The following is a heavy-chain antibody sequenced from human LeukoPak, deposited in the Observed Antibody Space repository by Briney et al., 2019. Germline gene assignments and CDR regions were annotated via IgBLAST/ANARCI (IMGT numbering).Heavy chain of an antibody. CDR1: GGSISSSSYY. D-gene: IGHD3-22*01. J-gene: IGHJ3*02. CDR2: IYYSGST. Sequence: SETLSLTCTVSGGSISSSSYYWGWIRQPPGKGLEWIGSIYYSGSTYYNPSLKSRVTISVDTSKNQFSLKLSSVTAADTAVYYCATRYYYDSSGYDAFDIWGQGTMVTVSS. V-gene: IGHV4-39*01. CDR3: ATRYYYDSSGYDAFDI.